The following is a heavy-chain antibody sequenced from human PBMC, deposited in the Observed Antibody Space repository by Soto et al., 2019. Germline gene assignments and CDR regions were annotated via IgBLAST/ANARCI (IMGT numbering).Heavy chain of an antibody. CDR3: AKDPRRSLVVVETGDY. J-gene: IGHJ4*02. CDR1: GFTFSSYA. V-gene: IGHV3-23*01. CDR2: ISGSGGST. Sequence: GGSLRLSCAASGFTFSSYAMSWVRQAPGKGLEWVSAISGSGGSTYYADSVKGRFTISRDNSKNTLYLQMNSLRAEDTALYYCAKDPRRSLVVVETGDYWGQGTLVTVSS. D-gene: IGHD2-15*01.